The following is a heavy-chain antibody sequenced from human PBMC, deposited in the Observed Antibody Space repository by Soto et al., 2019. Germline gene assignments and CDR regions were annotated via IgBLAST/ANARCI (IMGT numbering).Heavy chain of an antibody. CDR3: AIDRTDHNDSSEAPRAVDI. Sequence: SVKVSCKASGGTFSSYAISWVRQAPGQGLEWMGGIIPIFGTANYAQKFQGRVTITADESTSTAYMELSSLRSEDTAVYYCAIDRTDHNDSSEAPRAVDIWGEGTMVTV. CDR1: GGTFSSYA. V-gene: IGHV1-69*13. J-gene: IGHJ3*02. D-gene: IGHD3-22*01. CDR2: IIPIFGTA.